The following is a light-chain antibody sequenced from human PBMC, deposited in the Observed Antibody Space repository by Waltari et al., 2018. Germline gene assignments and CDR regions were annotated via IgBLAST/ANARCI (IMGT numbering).Light chain of an antibody. Sequence: QSVLTQAPSVSAAPGQKVTISCAGSSSNIRNKYVSWYQQFPGTAPKLLIYDNDKRPSGIPDRFSASKSGTSATLGITGLQTGDEANYYCGTWDTSLSAWVFGGGTKLTVL. CDR2: DND. J-gene: IGLJ3*02. V-gene: IGLV1-51*01. CDR3: GTWDTSLSAWV. CDR1: SSNIRNKY.